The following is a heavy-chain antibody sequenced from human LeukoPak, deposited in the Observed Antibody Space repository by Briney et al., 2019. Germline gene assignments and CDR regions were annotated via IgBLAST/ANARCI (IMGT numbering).Heavy chain of an antibody. Sequence: ASVKVSCKAPGYTFTSYGINWVRQAPGQGLEWMGWIRPYNGNTNYAQKLQGRVTMTTDTSTSTAYMELRSLRSDDTAVYYCARNLSSSWSDYWGQGTLVTVSS. CDR3: ARNLSSSWSDY. D-gene: IGHD6-13*01. J-gene: IGHJ4*02. V-gene: IGHV1-18*01. CDR2: IRPYNGNT. CDR1: GYTFTSYG.